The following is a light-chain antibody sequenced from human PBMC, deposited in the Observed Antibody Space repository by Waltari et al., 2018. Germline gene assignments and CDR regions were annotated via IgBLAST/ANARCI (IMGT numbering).Light chain of an antibody. Sequence: QSVLTQPPSASGTPGQPVTISCSGRSSNIGHNAVHWYQQLPGTAPRLLIFNNDQRLSGVPDRFSASKSGTSASLAISGLQSEDEADYYCAAWDDSLNGLFGGGTKLTVL. CDR2: NND. V-gene: IGLV1-44*01. CDR3: AAWDDSLNGL. J-gene: IGLJ3*02. CDR1: SSNIGHNA.